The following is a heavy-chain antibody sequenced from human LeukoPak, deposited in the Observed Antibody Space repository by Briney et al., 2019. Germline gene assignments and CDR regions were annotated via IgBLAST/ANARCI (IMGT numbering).Heavy chain of an antibody. J-gene: IGHJ4*02. CDR1: GFTFSSYS. CDR2: ISSSSSYI. Sequence: GGSLRLSCAASGFTFSSYSMNWVRQAPGKGLEWVSSISSSSSYIYYADSVKGRFTISRDNAKNSLYLQMNSLRAEDTAVHYCARTPTPYCGGDCYDFDYWGQGTLVTVSS. CDR3: ARTPTPYCGGDCYDFDY. V-gene: IGHV3-21*01. D-gene: IGHD2-21*02.